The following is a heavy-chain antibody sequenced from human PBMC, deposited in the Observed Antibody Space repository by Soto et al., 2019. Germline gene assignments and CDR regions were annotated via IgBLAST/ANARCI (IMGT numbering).Heavy chain of an antibody. CDR3: ARGGVGYFDWTNPDFWAAFGI. Sequence: PSETLSLTCTVSGGSISSSSYYWGWIRQPPGKGLECIGSIYYSGSTYYNPSLKSRVTISVDTSKNQFSLKLSSVTAADTAVYYCARGGVGYFDWTNPDFWAAFGIWGQGTMVTVSS. J-gene: IGHJ3*02. D-gene: IGHD3-9*01. CDR2: IYYSGST. CDR1: GGSISSSSYY. V-gene: IGHV4-39*07.